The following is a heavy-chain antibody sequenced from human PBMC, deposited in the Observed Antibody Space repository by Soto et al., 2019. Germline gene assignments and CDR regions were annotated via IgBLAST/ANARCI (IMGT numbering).Heavy chain of an antibody. CDR2: ISGSGGST. CDR3: AKDRSGWLTFSDAFDI. CDR1: GFTFSSYA. V-gene: IGHV3-23*01. J-gene: IGHJ3*02. D-gene: IGHD6-19*01. Sequence: EVQLLESGGGLVQPGGSLRLSCAASGFTFSSYAMSWVRQAPGKGLEWVSAISGSGGSTYYADSVKGRFTISRDNSKNTLYLQMNSLRAEDTAVYYCAKDRSGWLTFSDAFDIWGQGTMVTVSS.